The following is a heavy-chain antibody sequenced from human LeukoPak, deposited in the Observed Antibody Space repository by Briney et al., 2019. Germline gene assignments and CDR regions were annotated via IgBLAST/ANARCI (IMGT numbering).Heavy chain of an antibody. V-gene: IGHV3-49*04. Sequence: SGGSLRLSCTTSGFAFDDFAMRGVRQPAGKGLEWVGFIRRRAYGGAAEYAASVKGRFIISRDDSKGIAYLQMNSLKTEDTAVYYCSRNGLVDFDYWGQGSRVIVSP. J-gene: IGHJ4*02. CDR2: IRRRAYGGAA. CDR3: SRNGLVDFDY. CDR1: GFAFDDFA.